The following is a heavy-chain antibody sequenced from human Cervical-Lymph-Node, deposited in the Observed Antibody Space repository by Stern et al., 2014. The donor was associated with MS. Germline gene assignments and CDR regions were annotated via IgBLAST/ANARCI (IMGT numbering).Heavy chain of an antibody. CDR2: ITWNSGST. D-gene: IGHD2-15*01. CDR3: AKAFSWEFDY. V-gene: IGHV3-9*01. Sequence: EVQLVESGGGLVQPGRSLRLSCAASGFTFQDYAMHWARQAPGKGLEWVSGITWNSGSTVYADSVKGRFTISRDNAKNSLYLQMNSLTPEDTALYYCAKAFSWEFDYWGQGILVTVSS. J-gene: IGHJ4*02. CDR1: GFTFQDYA.